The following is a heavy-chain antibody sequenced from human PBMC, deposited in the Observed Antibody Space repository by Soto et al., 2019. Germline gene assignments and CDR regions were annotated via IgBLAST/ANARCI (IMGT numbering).Heavy chain of an antibody. Sequence: EVQLVESGGGLVKPGGSLRLSCASSGFTFSSYSMNWVRQAPGKGLEWVSSISSSSSYIYYADSVKGRFTISRDNAKNSLYLQMNSLRAEDTAVYYCARVGGYYYYYMDVWGKGTTVTVSS. V-gene: IGHV3-21*01. J-gene: IGHJ6*03. CDR1: GFTFSSYS. CDR2: ISSSSSYI. CDR3: ARVGGYYYYYMDV. D-gene: IGHD2-15*01.